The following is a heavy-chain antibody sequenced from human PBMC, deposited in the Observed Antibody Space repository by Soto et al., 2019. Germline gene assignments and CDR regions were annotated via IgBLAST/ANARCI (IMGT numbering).Heavy chain of an antibody. CDR2: INTGNGNT. D-gene: IGHD1-1*01. J-gene: IGHJ4*02. CDR1: GYTFTYYA. CDR3: VNFSGIQV. V-gene: IGHV1-3*04. Sequence: QVQLVQSGPEVRKPGASVKVSCKTSGYTFTYYALHWVRQAPGQRLEWRGWINTGNGNTQYSQKFQGRLTITSDTSPTTLYMELRSLPSEDTTVYYSVNFSGIQVWGQGTLVTVSS.